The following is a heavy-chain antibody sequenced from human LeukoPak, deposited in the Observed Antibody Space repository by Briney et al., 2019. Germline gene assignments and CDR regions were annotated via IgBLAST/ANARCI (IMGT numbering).Heavy chain of an antibody. V-gene: IGHV3-20*04. CDR1: GFTFDDYG. Sequence: SGGSLRLSCAASGFTFDDYGMSWVRQAPGKGLEWVSGINWNGGSTGYADSVKGRFTISRDNAKNTLYLQMNSLRAEDTAVYYCAKDRRTWLVYGYWGQGTLVTVSS. CDR2: INWNGGST. J-gene: IGHJ4*02. D-gene: IGHD6-19*01. CDR3: AKDRRTWLVYGY.